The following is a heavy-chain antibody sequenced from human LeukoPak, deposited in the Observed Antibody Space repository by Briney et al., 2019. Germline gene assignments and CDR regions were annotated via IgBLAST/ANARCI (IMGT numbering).Heavy chain of an antibody. CDR1: GFTFSSYA. CDR3: ARGSSRSPRDAFDI. CDR2: ISYDGSNK. J-gene: IGHJ3*02. Sequence: GGSLRLSCAASGFTFSSYAMHWVRQAPGKGLEWVAVISYDGSNKYYADSVKGRFTISRDNSKNTLYLQMNSLRAEDTAVYYCARGSSRSPRDAFDIWGQGTMVTVSS. V-gene: IGHV3-30*04.